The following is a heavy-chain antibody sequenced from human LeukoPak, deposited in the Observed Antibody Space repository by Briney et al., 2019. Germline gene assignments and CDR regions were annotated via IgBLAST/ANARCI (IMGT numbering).Heavy chain of an antibody. V-gene: IGHV4-61*02. CDR1: GGPISSGSYY. CDR3: ARGGTMY. D-gene: IGHD4/OR15-4a*01. J-gene: IGHJ4*02. Sequence: SETLSLTCTVSGGPISSGSYYWSWIRQPAGKGLEWVGRIYTGGSTNYNPSLKSRVTISVDTSKNQFSLKLSSVTAADTAVYYCARGGTMYWGQGTLVTVSS. CDR2: IYTGGST.